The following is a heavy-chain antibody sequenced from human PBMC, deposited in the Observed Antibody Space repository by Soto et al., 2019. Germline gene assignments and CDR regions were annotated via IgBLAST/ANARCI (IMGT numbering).Heavy chain of an antibody. CDR2: ISGSGGST. Sequence: EVQLLESGGGLVQPGGSLRLSCAVSGLTFSSYSMSWVRQTPGKELEWVSGISGSGGSTYYADSVKGRFTISRDNAKNTLHLQMNSLIAEDTAVYYCASPPGTREPFDHWGQGTLVTVSS. CDR3: ASPPGTREPFDH. V-gene: IGHV3-23*01. CDR1: GLTFSSYS. D-gene: IGHD1-1*01. J-gene: IGHJ4*02.